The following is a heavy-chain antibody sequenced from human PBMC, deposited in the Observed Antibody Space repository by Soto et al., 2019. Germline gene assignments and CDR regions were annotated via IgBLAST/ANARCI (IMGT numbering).Heavy chain of an antibody. CDR1: GYTFVAYC. V-gene: IGHV5-51*01. Sequence: GESLKISCKASGYTFVAYCMGWVRQMPGKGLEWMGIICPGDCHTTYSPSFEGQVTISADKSISTAYVQWKSLKASDTAMYYCARQTIRYRYGMDVWGQGTTVTVSS. J-gene: IGHJ6*02. CDR3: ARQTIRYRYGMDV. D-gene: IGHD3-9*01. CDR2: ICPGDCHT.